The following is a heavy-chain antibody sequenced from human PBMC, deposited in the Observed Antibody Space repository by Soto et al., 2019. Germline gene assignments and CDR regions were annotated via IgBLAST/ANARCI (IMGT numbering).Heavy chain of an antibody. CDR2: IYHSGST. V-gene: IGHV4-38-2*01. CDR3: VRDSSGHYYPY. J-gene: IGHJ4*02. CDR1: SYSISSAYY. Sequence: SETLSLTCAVSSYSISSAYYWGCIRQPPGKGLEWIGSIYHSGSTNYNPSLKSRVTISVDTSKNQFSLKLSSVTAADTAVYYCVRDSSGHYYPYWGQGILVTVSS. D-gene: IGHD3-22*01.